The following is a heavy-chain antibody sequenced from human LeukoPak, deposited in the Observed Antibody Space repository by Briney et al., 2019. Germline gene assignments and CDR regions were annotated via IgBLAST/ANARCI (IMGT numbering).Heavy chain of an antibody. CDR2: INPNSGGT. D-gene: IGHD6-19*01. CDR3: ATQATSGWHFS. Sequence: ASVKVSCKASGYTFTGYYMHWVRQAPGQGAEWMGWINPNSGGTNYAQKFQGRVTMTRDTSLSTVYMELSRLRSDDTAVYYCATQATSGWHFSWGQGTLVTVSS. CDR1: GYTFTGYY. J-gene: IGHJ5*02. V-gene: IGHV1-2*02.